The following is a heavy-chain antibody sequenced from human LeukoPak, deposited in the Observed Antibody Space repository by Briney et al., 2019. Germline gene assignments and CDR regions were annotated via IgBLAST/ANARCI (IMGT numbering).Heavy chain of an antibody. V-gene: IGHV4-4*07. CDR3: ARDLVEMATIALDY. D-gene: IGHD5-24*01. CDR1: GGSISSYY. CDR2: IYTSGST. Sequence: RPSETLSLTCTVSGGSISSYYWGWIRQPAGKGLEWIGRIYTSGSTNYNPSLKSRVTMSVDTSKNQFSLKLSSVTAADTAVYYCARDLVEMATIALDYWGQGTLVTVSS. J-gene: IGHJ4*02.